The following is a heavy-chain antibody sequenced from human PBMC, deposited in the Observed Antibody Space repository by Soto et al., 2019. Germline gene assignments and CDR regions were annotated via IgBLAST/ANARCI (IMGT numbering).Heavy chain of an antibody. D-gene: IGHD6-19*01. V-gene: IGHV3-7*01. Sequence: SGGSLRLSCAASGFTFSSYWMSWVRQAPGKGLEWVANIKQDGSEKYYVDSVKGRFTISRDNAKNSLYLQMNSLRAEDTAVYYCARVSVHRNYYFDYWGQGTLVTVSS. CDR2: IKQDGSEK. J-gene: IGHJ4*02. CDR3: ARVSVHRNYYFDY. CDR1: GFTFSSYW.